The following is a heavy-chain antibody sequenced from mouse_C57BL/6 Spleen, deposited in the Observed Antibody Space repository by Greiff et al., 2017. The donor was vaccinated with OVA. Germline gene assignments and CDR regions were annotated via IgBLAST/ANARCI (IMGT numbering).Heavy chain of an antibody. CDR1: GYSFTGYY. V-gene: IGHV1-42*01. J-gene: IGHJ2*01. CDR2: INPSTGGT. CDR3: ARNLITTVVYFDY. Sequence: VHLKQSGPELVKPGASVKISCKASGYSFTGYYMNWVKQSPEKSLEWIGEINPSTGGTTYNQKFKAKATLTVDKSSSTAYMQLKSLTSEDSAVYYCARNLITTVVYFDYWGQGTTLTVSS. D-gene: IGHD1-1*01.